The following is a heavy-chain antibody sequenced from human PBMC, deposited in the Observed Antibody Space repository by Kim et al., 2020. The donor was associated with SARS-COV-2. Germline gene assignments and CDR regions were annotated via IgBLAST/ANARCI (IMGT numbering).Heavy chain of an antibody. D-gene: IGHD1-1*01. J-gene: IGHJ4*02. CDR3: ARSMGTIIWGY. Sequence: KPYTPSLKSRLTITRDTSKNQVVLTMTTMDPVDTAAYYCARSMGTIIWGYWGQGTLVTVSS. CDR2: K. V-gene: IGHV2-5*01.